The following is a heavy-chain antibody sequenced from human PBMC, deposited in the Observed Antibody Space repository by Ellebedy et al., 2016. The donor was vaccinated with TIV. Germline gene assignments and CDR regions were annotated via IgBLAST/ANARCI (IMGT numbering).Heavy chain of an antibody. Sequence: MPSETLSLTCIVSGGPISSYYWSWIRQPPGKGLEWIGSISYSGSTNYNPSLKSRFTILVDTSKTQFSLRLTSVTAADTAVYYCARVVWQQPVSYAFDIWGQGTMVTVSS. CDR1: GGPISSYY. CDR3: ARVVWQQPVSYAFDI. CDR2: ISYSGST. V-gene: IGHV4-59*01. D-gene: IGHD6-13*01. J-gene: IGHJ3*02.